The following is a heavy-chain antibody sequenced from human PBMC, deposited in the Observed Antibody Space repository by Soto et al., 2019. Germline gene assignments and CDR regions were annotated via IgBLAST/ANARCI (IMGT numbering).Heavy chain of an antibody. CDR2: INHSGST. J-gene: IGHJ5*02. V-gene: IGHV4-34*01. CDR3: ASGIVVVPAAMTNWFDP. D-gene: IGHD2-2*01. Sequence: SETLSLTCAVYGGSFSGYYWSWIRQPPGKGLEWIGEINHSGSTNYNPSLKSRVTISVDTSKNQFSLKLSSVTAADTAVYYCASGIVVVPAAMTNWFDPWGQGTLVTVSS. CDR1: GGSFSGYY.